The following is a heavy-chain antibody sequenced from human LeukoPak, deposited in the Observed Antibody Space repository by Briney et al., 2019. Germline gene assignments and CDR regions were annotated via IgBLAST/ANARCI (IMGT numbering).Heavy chain of an antibody. CDR3: ARDTKYAFDN. D-gene: IGHD2-2*01. J-gene: IGHJ4*02. Sequence: GGSLRLSCAASGFTFSLYAMNWVRQAPGKGLEWVSYINDGSDDIHYADSVKGRFTISGDKAKNSLYLQMNSLRVEDTAVYYCARDTKYAFDNWGQGTLVTVSS. CDR2: INDGSDDI. CDR1: GFTFSLYA. V-gene: IGHV3-21*05.